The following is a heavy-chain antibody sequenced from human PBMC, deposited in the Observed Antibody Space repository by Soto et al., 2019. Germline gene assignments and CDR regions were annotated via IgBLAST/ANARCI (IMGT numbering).Heavy chain of an antibody. Sequence: QITLKEAGPTLVKPTQTLTLTCAFSGFSLNITGMGVGWIRQPPGKALEWLALIYWDDDRRYSPSLKSRLTISRATSKAQVVLTMTNMDPVDTATYYCAHSTIWGSYRSPSHSWGQGTLVTVSS. CDR1: GFSLNITGMG. CDR3: AHSTIWGSYRSPSHS. D-gene: IGHD3-16*02. CDR2: IYWDDDR. J-gene: IGHJ4*02. V-gene: IGHV2-5*02.